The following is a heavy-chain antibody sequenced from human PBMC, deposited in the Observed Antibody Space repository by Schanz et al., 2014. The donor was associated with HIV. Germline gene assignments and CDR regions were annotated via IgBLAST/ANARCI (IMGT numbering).Heavy chain of an antibody. D-gene: IGHD1-26*01. CDR2: ITRGGNT. CDR3: ASLMVGSTYGLFDS. CDR1: GGSFSGYY. V-gene: IGHV4-34*02. J-gene: IGHJ4*01. Sequence: QVQLQQWGAGLLKPSETLSLTCAVYGGSFSGYYWSWIRQPPGKGLEWIGEITRGGNTNYNSSLKSRVTISVDTSKNQSSRKLKSVPATDTAMYYCASLMVGSTYGLFDSWGQGTLVSVSS.